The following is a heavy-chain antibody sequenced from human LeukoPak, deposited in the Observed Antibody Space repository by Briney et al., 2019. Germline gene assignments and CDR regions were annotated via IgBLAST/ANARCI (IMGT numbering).Heavy chain of an antibody. J-gene: IGHJ4*02. CDR2: IHTSTGNP. CDR1: GYTFNAYA. D-gene: IGHD2-15*01. V-gene: IGHV7-4-1*02. Sequence: GASVKVSCKASGYTFNAYAMNWVRQAPGQGLEWMGWIHTSTGNPSYAQGFTGRFVFSLDTSVSTAYLQISSLEAEDTAVYYCARERYLCSGGSCYFDHWGQGTLVTVSS. CDR3: ARERYLCSGGSCYFDH.